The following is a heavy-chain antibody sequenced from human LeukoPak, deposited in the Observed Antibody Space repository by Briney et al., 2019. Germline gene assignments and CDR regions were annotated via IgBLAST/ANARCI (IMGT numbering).Heavy chain of an antibody. CDR1: GFTFSDSA. V-gene: IGHV3-23*01. CDR2: ISASGGDT. D-gene: IGHD2-8*01. Sequence: GGSLRLSCAVSGFTFSDSAMSWVRQAPGKGLEWVSGISASGGDTFYADSVKGRFTISRDNSKNTLSLQMNSLRVEDTAIYYCAKDVRRCNGACTWGQGTLVTVSS. J-gene: IGHJ5*02. CDR3: AKDVRRCNGACT.